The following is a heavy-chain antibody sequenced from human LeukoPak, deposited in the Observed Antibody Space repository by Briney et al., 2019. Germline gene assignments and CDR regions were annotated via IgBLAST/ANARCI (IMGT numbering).Heavy chain of an antibody. CDR2: INGAAYST. J-gene: IGHJ5*02. D-gene: IGHD2-15*01. Sequence: GGSLRLSCAASGFIFDNFAMSWVRQAPGKGLEWVSAINGAAYSTYYSDSVKGRFTISRDNSKNTLYLQMNSLRGEDTAVYYCAKRQGYCSGEICYNWFDPWGQGTLVTVSS. V-gene: IGHV3-23*01. CDR3: AKRQGYCSGEICYNWFDP. CDR1: GFIFDNFA.